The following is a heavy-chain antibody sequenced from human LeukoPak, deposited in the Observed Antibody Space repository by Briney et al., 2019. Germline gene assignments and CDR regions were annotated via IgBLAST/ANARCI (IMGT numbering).Heavy chain of an antibody. Sequence: ASVKVSCKASGYTFTSYYMHWVRQAPGRGLEWMGIINPSGGSTSYAQKFQGRVTMTRDTSTSTVYMELSSLRSEDTAVYYCARVEAAYGMDVWGQGTTVTVSS. D-gene: IGHD6-13*01. V-gene: IGHV1-46*01. CDR1: GYTFTSYY. CDR3: ARVEAAYGMDV. CDR2: INPSGGST. J-gene: IGHJ6*02.